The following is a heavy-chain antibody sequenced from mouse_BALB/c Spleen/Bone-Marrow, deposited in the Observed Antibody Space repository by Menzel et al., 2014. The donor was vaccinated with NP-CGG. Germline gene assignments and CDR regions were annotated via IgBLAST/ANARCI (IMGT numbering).Heavy chain of an antibody. D-gene: IGHD2-10*02. CDR1: GYVFSSCW. CDR3: ARKYGDY. J-gene: IGHJ2*01. CDR2: IYPGDGDT. Sequence: VKLMESGAELVRPGSSVKISCKASGYVFSSCWMNWVKQRPGQGLEWIGQIYPGDGDTNYNGKFKGKATLTADKSSSTAYMQLSSLTSEDSAVYFCARKYGDYWGQGTTLTVSS. V-gene: IGHV1-80*01.